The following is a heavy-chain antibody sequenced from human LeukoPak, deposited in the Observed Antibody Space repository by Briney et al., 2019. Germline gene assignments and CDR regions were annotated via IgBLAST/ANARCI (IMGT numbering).Heavy chain of an antibody. J-gene: IGHJ4*02. CDR2: IIPIFGTA. V-gene: IGHV1-69*13. D-gene: IGHD3-10*01. CDR3: ARDGRGSGSYYNVMYDY. Sequence: SVKVSCKASGGTFRSYAISCVRQAPGQGLEWMGGIIPIFGTANYAQKFQGRVTITADESTSTAYMELSSLRSEDTAVYYCARDGRGSGSYYNVMYDYWGQGTLVTVSS. CDR1: GGTFRSYA.